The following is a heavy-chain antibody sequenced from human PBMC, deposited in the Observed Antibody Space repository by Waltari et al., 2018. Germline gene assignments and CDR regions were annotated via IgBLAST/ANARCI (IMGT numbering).Heavy chain of an antibody. J-gene: IGHJ3*02. V-gene: IGHV1-69*10. CDR1: GGTFSSYA. Sequence: QVQLVQSGAEVKKPGSSVKVSCKASGGTFSSYAISWVGQAPGQGLEWMGGIIPILGIANYAQKFQGRVTITADKSTSTAYMELSSLRSEDTAVYYCARDRSRLVRGAFDIWGQGTMVTVSS. CDR2: IIPILGIA. D-gene: IGHD3-9*01. CDR3: ARDRSRLVRGAFDI.